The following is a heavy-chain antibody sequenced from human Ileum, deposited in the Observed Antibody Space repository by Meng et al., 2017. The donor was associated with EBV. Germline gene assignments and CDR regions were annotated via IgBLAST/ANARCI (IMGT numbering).Heavy chain of an antibody. V-gene: IGHV4-4*02. CDR3: ARVGQWLPIDY. CDR2: IYHSGST. CDR1: GGSISSSDW. Sequence: QVQLQEAGPGIVKPSGTLPLICAVSGGSISSSDWWSWARQPPGKGLEWIGEIYHSGSTNYNPSLKSRVIISVDKSKNQFSLNLSSVTAADTAVYYCARVGQWLPIDYWGQGTLVTVSS. J-gene: IGHJ4*02. D-gene: IGHD6-19*01.